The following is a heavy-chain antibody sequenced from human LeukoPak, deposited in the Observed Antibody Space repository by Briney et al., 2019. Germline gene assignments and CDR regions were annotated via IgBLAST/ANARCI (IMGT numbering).Heavy chain of an antibody. Sequence: KTSETLSLTCTVSGGSISSSSYYWGWIRQPPGKGLEWIGSIYYSGSTYYNPSLKSRVTISVDTSKNQFSLKLGPVTAADTAVYYCARAGPFYYYMDVWGKGTTVTVSS. CDR2: IYYSGST. CDR3: ARAGPFYYYMDV. V-gene: IGHV4-39*01. CDR1: GGSISSSSYY. J-gene: IGHJ6*03.